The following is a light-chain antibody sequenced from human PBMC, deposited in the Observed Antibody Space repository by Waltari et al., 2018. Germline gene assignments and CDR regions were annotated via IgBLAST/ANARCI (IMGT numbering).Light chain of an antibody. CDR2: DND. J-gene: IGLJ3*02. CDR3: GTWDTSLNTWV. Sequence: QSVLTQPPSVSAAPGQTVTISCSGTSSNIGSSFVSWYQQFPGTAPKLLIPDNDERPSGIPDRFSGSKSGTSATLGITGLQTGDEADYYCGTWDTSLNTWVFGGGTKLTVL. V-gene: IGLV1-51*01. CDR1: SSNIGSSF.